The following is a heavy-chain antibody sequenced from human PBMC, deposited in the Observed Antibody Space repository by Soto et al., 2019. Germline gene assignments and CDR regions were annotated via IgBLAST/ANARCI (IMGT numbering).Heavy chain of an antibody. CDR1: GYIFTAYS. J-gene: IGHJ4*02. CDR2: FNPNSGDT. D-gene: IGHD2-21*01. CDR3: AREASSVISLDY. Sequence: ASVKVSCKASGYIFTAYSMHWVRQAPGQGLEWVGWFNPNSGDTIYAQKFQGRVTLTRDASISIAYMELYSLRSDDTAVYYCAREASSVISLDYWGQGTLVTVSS. V-gene: IGHV1-2*02.